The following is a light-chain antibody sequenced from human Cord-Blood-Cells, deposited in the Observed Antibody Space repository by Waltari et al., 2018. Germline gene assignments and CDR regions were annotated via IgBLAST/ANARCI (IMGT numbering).Light chain of an antibody. J-gene: IGLJ3*02. CDR2: EGS. CDR1: SSDVGSYNL. CDR3: CSYAGSSTWV. Sequence: QSALTKPAPVSGSPGQSITISCTGTSSDVGSYNLVSWYQQHPGKAPKLMIYEGSKRPAVFSDRFSGSKSGNTASLTISGLQAEDEADYYCCSYAGSSTWVFGGGTKLTVL. V-gene: IGLV2-23*01.